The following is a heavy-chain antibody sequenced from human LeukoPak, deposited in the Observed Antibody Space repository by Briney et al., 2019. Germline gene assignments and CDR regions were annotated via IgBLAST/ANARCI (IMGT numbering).Heavy chain of an antibody. CDR2: ISDADGSIT. Sequence: GGSLRLSCAASGFTLSSYWLHWVRQAPGKGLVWVSRISDADGSITDYADSVRGRFTISRDTATNTLYLEMNSLGAEDTAVYYCARDLSGYSDYWGQGTLVTVSS. V-gene: IGHV3-74*01. CDR3: ARDLSGYSDY. D-gene: IGHD2-15*01. CDR1: GFTLSSYW. J-gene: IGHJ4*02.